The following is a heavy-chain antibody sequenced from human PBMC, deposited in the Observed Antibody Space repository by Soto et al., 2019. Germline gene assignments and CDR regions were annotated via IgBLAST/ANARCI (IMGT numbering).Heavy chain of an antibody. J-gene: IGHJ3*02. CDR2: IHSDGSST. V-gene: IGHV3-74*01. CDR1: GFSFSTYW. CDR3: ARGLWWLQLRGHDAFDI. D-gene: IGHD2-21*01. Sequence: PGGSLRLSCAASGFSFSTYWMHWVRQARGKGLVWVSRIHSDGSSTNYADSVKGRFTISRDNAKNTLYLQMNSLRAEDTAVYYCARGLWWLQLRGHDAFDIWGQGTMVTVSS.